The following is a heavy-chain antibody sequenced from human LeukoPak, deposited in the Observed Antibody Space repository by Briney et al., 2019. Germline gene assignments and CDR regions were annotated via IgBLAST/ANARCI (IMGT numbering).Heavy chain of an antibody. Sequence: SETLSLTCAVSGYSISSGYYWGWIRQPPGKGLEWIGNIYHSGSTYYNPSLQSRVTISADTSKNQFSLKLSSVTAADTAVYYCARVGGSYEPFDYWGQGTLVTVSS. CDR2: IYHSGST. CDR3: ARVGGSYEPFDY. J-gene: IGHJ4*02. V-gene: IGHV4-38-2*01. CDR1: GYSISSGYY. D-gene: IGHD1-26*01.